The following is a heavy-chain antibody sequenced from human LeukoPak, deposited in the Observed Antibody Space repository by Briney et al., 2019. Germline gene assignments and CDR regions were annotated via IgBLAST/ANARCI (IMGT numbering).Heavy chain of an antibody. V-gene: IGHV1-2*02. Sequence: ASVKVSCKASGYTFTGYYMHWVRQAPGQGLEWMGWINPNSGVTHYAQKFQGRVTMTSDTSISTAYMELSRLRSDDTAVYYCARGGRVGATWWFDPWGQGTLVTVSS. CDR3: ARGGRVGATWWFDP. CDR1: GYTFTGYY. CDR2: INPNSGVT. J-gene: IGHJ5*02. D-gene: IGHD1-26*01.